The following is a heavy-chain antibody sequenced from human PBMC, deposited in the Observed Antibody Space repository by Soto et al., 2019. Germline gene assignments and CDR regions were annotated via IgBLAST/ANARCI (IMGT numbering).Heavy chain of an antibody. V-gene: IGHV3-23*01. D-gene: IGHD2-15*01. Sequence: EVQLLESGGGLVQPGGSLRLSCAASGFTFSSYAMSWVRQAPGKGLEWVSAISGSGGSTYYADSVKGRFTISRDNSKNTLYLQMNSLRAEDTAVYYCAKDHGIVVVVAANVAFDIWGQGTMVTVSS. CDR2: ISGSGGST. J-gene: IGHJ3*02. CDR3: AKDHGIVVVVAANVAFDI. CDR1: GFTFSSYA.